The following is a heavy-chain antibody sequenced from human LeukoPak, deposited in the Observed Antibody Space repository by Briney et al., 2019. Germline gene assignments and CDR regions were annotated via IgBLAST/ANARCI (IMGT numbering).Heavy chain of an antibody. J-gene: IGHJ6*03. Sequence: SETLSLTCTVSGGSISSYYWSWIRQPPGKGLEWIGIIYYSGTTYNNPSLKSRVIISVDTSKNQFSLKLSSVTAADTAVYYCARMTTGYYYMDVWSKGTTVTVSS. CDR3: ARMTTGYYYMDV. CDR1: GGSISSYY. D-gene: IGHD4-17*01. V-gene: IGHV4-59*04. CDR2: IYYSGTT.